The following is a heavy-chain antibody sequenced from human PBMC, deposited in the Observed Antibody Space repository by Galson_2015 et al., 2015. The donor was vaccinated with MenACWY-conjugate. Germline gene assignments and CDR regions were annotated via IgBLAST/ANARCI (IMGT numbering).Heavy chain of an antibody. CDR3: ARDSGGGYVGPDY. D-gene: IGHD5-12*01. CDR2: IATDGSST. Sequence: SLRLSCAASGFTFSSSWMHWVRQSPAKGLVWVSRIATDGSSTHYADSVQGRFTISRDNAKNTLYLQLNSLRAEDTAVYCCARDSGGGYVGPDYWGQGTLVTVSS. CDR1: GFTFSSSW. J-gene: IGHJ4*02. V-gene: IGHV3-74*01.